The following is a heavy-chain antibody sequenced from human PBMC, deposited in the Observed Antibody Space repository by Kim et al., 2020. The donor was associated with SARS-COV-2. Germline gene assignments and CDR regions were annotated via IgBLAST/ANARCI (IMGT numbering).Heavy chain of an antibody. CDR3: ERGVSPEVAAN. CDR1: GGTFTYFY. Sequence: SGTLSLTCTVSGGTFTYFYWSWVRQAPGKGLEWIGHIYYTGSTNYTPSLESRVTISVDTSDNQFSLKLSSVTALDTAVYFCERGVSPEVAANGGQGTLVT. CDR2: IYYTGST. V-gene: IGHV4-59*01. D-gene: IGHD6-19*01. J-gene: IGHJ4*02.